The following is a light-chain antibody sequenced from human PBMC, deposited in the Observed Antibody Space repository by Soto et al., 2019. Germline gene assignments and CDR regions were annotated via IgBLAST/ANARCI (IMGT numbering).Light chain of an antibody. CDR1: QSVSTN. CDR3: QQYTSRPPWT. Sequence: DIVMTQSPATLSGSPGDRATLSCRAIQSVSTNLAWYQQKPGQATRLLIYGASTRATGIPARFSSSGSGTEFTLSIISLQSDDFAVYYCQQYTSRPPWTFGQGTKV. J-gene: IGKJ1*01. V-gene: IGKV3-15*01. CDR2: GAS.